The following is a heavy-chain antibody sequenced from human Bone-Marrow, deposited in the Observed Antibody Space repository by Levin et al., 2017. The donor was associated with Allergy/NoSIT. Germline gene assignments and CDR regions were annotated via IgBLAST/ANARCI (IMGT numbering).Heavy chain of an antibody. Sequence: GGSLRLSCAASGFTFSSYWMSWVRQAPGKGLEWVANIKQDGSEKYYVDSVKGRFTISRDNAKNSLYLQMNSLRAEDTAVYYCAREKTDIVVVVAAIDIYYYYYYMDVWGKGTTVTVSS. V-gene: IGHV3-7*03. CDR1: GFTFSSYW. CDR2: IKQDGSEK. J-gene: IGHJ6*03. D-gene: IGHD2-15*01. CDR3: AREKTDIVVVVAAIDIYYYYYYMDV.